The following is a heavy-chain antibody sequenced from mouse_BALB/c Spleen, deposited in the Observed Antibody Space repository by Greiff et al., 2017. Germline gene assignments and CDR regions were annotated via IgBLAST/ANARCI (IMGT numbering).Heavy chain of an antibody. J-gene: IGHJ1*01. V-gene: IGHV5-15*02. CDR1: GFTFSDYG. Sequence: EVQVVESGGGLVQPGGSRKLSCAASGFTFSDYGMAWVRQAPGKGPEWVAFISNLAYSIYYADTVTGRFTISRENAKNTLYLEMSSLRSEDTAMYYCARDQGYYGSSYYWYFDVWGAGTTVTVSS. CDR2: ISNLAYSI. CDR3: ARDQGYYGSSYYWYFDV. D-gene: IGHD1-1*01.